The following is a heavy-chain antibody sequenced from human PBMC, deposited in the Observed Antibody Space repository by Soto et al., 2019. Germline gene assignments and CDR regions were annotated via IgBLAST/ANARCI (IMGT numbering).Heavy chain of an antibody. D-gene: IGHD6-13*01. J-gene: IGHJ3*02. V-gene: IGHV4-59*08. CDR3: ARHLWVGSSWYLGALDI. CDR2: IYYSGST. Sequence: QVQLQESGPGLVKPSETLSLTCTVSADSISNYYWSWIRQPPGKGLEWIGYIYYSGSTHYTPSLKSRVTISVDTSKNQFSLKLSSVTAADTAVYYCARHLWVGSSWYLGALDIWGQGTMVTVSS. CDR1: ADSISNYY.